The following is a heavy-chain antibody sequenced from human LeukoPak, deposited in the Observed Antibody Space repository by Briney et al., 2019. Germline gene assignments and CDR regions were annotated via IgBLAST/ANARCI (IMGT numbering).Heavy chain of an antibody. CDR2: INHSGST. V-gene: IGHV4-34*01. Sequence: SETLSLTCAVYGGSFSGYYWSWIRQPPGKGLEWIGEINHSGSTNYNPSLKSRVTISVDTSKNQFSLKLSSVTAADTAVYYCARGPDGTPNHFWENYYYYGMDVWGQGTTVTVSS. CDR1: GGSFSGYY. CDR3: ARGPDGTPNHFWENYYYYGMDV. J-gene: IGHJ6*02. D-gene: IGHD3-3*02.